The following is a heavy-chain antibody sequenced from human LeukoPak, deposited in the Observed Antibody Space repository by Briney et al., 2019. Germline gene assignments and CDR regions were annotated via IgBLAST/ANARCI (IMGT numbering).Heavy chain of an antibody. D-gene: IGHD3-10*01. Sequence: GGSLRLSCAASGFTLSSYAMHWVRQAPGKGLEWVAVISYDGSNKYYADSVKGRFTISRDNSKNTLYLQMNSLRAEDTAVYYCARSGLWFGEFPLDYWGQGTLVTVSS. CDR2: ISYDGSNK. J-gene: IGHJ4*02. V-gene: IGHV3-30*04. CDR3: ARSGLWFGEFPLDY. CDR1: GFTLSSYA.